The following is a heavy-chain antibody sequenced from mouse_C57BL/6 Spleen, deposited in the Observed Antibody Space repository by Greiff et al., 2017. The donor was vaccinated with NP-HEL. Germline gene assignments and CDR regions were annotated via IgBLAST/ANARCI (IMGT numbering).Heavy chain of an antibody. CDR2: IHPNSGST. CDR1: GYTFTSYW. V-gene: IGHV1-64*01. D-gene: IGHD1-1*01. J-gene: IGHJ1*03. CDR3: ARGGAYYGSSYWYFDV. Sequence: QVQLKQPGAELVKPGASVKLSCKASGYTFTSYWMHWVKQRPGQGLEWIGMIHPNSGSTNYNEKFKSKATLTVDKSSSTAYMQLSSLTSEDSAVYYGARGGAYYGSSYWYFDVWGTGTTVTVSS.